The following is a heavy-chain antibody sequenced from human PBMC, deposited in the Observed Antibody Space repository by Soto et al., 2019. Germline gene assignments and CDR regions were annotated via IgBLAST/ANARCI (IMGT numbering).Heavy chain of an antibody. Sequence: GGSLRLSCAASGFTVSSNYMSWVRQAPGKGLEWVSVIYSGGSTYYADSVKGRFTISRHNSKNTLYLQMNSLRAEDTAVYYCARDRRGTYKPQPYYYYYMDVWGKGTTVTVSS. CDR3: ARDRRGTYKPQPYYYYYMDV. D-gene: IGHD3-10*01. V-gene: IGHV3-53*04. CDR2: IYSGGST. CDR1: GFTVSSNY. J-gene: IGHJ6*03.